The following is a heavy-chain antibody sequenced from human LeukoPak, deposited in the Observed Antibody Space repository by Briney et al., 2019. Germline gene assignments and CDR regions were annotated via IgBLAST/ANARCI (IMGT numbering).Heavy chain of an antibody. CDR3: AKDFGIVAALGGMDV. J-gene: IGHJ6*02. CDR2: ISWDGGST. V-gene: IGHV3-43D*03. CDR1: GFTFDDYA. Sequence: GGSLRLSCAASGFTFDDYAMHWVRQAPGKGLEWVSLISWDGGSTYYADSVKGRFTISRDISKNSLYLQMNSLRAEDTALYYCAKDFGIVAALGGMDVWGQGTTVTVSS. D-gene: IGHD5-12*01.